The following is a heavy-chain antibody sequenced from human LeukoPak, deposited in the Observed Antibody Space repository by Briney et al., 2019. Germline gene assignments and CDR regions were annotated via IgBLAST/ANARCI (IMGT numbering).Heavy chain of an antibody. CDR1: GFTFSSYA. V-gene: IGHV3-23*01. J-gene: IGHJ5*02. D-gene: IGHD2-15*01. CDR2: ISGSGGST. CDR3: AKDPVYCSGGSCYWYNWFDP. Sequence: GGSLRLSCAASGFTFSSYAMSWVRQAPGKGLEWVSGISGSGGSTYYADSVKGRFTISRDNSKNTLYLQMNSLRAEDTAVYYCAKDPVYCSGGSCYWYNWFDPWGQGTLVTVSS.